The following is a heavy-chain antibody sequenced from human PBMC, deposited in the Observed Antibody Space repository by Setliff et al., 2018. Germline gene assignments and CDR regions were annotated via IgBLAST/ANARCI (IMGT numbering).Heavy chain of an antibody. J-gene: IGHJ4*02. D-gene: IGHD3-22*01. Sequence: SVKVSCKASGGTFSSYAISWVRQAPGQGLEWMGGIIPILGIANYAQKLQGRVTITADKSTGTAYMELSSLRSEDTAVYYCATTYYYDSSGYYSWYFDYWGQGTLVTVSS. V-gene: IGHV1-69*10. CDR2: IIPILGIA. CDR1: GGTFSSYA. CDR3: ATTYYYDSSGYYSWYFDY.